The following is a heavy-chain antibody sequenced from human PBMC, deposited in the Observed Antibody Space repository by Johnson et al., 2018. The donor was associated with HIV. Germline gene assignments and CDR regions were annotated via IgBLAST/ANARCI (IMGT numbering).Heavy chain of an antibody. V-gene: IGHV3-11*04. Sequence: QVQLVESGGGLIQPGGSLRLSCAASGFTVSSNYMSWVRQAPGKGLEWVAHISSSGSNRDYSDSVKGRFTISRDNAKNSLFLQMNSLRAGDTAVYYCARGRKTVTTVRPSAFDIWGQGTMVTVSS. J-gene: IGHJ3*02. CDR3: ARGRKTVTTVRPSAFDI. CDR1: GFTVSSNY. CDR2: ISSSGSNR. D-gene: IGHD4-17*01.